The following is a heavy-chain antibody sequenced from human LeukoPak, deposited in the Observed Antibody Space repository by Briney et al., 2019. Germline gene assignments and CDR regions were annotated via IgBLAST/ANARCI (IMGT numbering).Heavy chain of an antibody. Sequence: PSETLSLTCTFSVGSISIYYLSWIPQPPGEGLELIEHSYCSGSTNYNPSLKSRVTISVDTYKNQFSLNMSPVSAADTAVYYCARDNRLPETFAYYMDVWGKGTTVTVSS. V-gene: IGHV4-59*01. CDR3: ARDNRLPETFAYYMDV. J-gene: IGHJ6*03. CDR2: SYCSGST. D-gene: IGHD1-14*01. CDR1: VGSISIYY.